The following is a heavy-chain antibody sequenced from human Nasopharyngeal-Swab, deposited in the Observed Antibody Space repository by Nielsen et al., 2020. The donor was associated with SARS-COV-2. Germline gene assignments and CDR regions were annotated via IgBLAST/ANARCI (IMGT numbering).Heavy chain of an antibody. CDR3: AKPFWSGYYSGDSFDF. D-gene: IGHD3-3*01. CDR2: ISGDGDSA. V-gene: IGHV3-43*02. J-gene: IGHJ3*01. Sequence: WIRQPPGKGLEWVSLISGDGDSASCRDSVKGQFTISRENNKNSLYLQMNSLTVEDTALYYCAKPFWSGYYSGDSFDFWGQGTMVTVSS.